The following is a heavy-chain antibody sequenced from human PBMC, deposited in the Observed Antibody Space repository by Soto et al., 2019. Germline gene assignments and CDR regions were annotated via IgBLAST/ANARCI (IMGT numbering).Heavy chain of an antibody. Sequence: AASVKVSCKASGYTFTSYGISWVRQAPGQGLEWMGWISAYNGSTNYAQKFQGRVTITSDTSASTAYMELNSLTSEDTAVYYCARDFGYTYGTTLYDPWGQGTLVNVSS. J-gene: IGHJ5*02. V-gene: IGHV1-18*01. CDR1: GYTFTSYG. CDR3: ARDFGYTYGTTLYDP. D-gene: IGHD5-18*01. CDR2: ISAYNGST.